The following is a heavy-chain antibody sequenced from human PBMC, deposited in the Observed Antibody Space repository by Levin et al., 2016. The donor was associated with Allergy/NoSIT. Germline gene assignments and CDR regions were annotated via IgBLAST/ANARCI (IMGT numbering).Heavy chain of an antibody. CDR2: IYYSGST. D-gene: IGHD3-10*01. CDR3: ARARDYYGSGSYYENYYYYYMDV. V-gene: IGHV4-59*01. J-gene: IGHJ6*03. Sequence: SETLSLTCTVSGGSISSYYWSWIRQPPGKGLEWIGYIYYSGSTNYNPSLKSRVTISVDTSKNQFSLKLSSVTAADTAVYYCARARDYYGSGSYYENYYYYYMDVWGKGTTVTVSS. CDR1: GGSISSYY.